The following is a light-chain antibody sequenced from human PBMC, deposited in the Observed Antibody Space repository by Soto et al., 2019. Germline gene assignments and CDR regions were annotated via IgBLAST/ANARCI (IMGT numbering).Light chain of an antibody. Sequence: EIVLTQSPGTLSLSPGERVTLSCRASQSVDSTYLAWYQQKPGQAPRLLIYAASSRAAGIPDRFSGSGSGTDFTLTISRLEPEDFAVYYCQQYDTSPPLYTFGQGTKLEIK. J-gene: IGKJ2*01. V-gene: IGKV3-20*01. CDR1: QSVDSTY. CDR3: QQYDTSPPLYT. CDR2: AAS.